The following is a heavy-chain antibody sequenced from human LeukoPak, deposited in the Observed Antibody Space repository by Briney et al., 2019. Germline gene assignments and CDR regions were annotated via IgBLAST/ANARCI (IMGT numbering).Heavy chain of an antibody. J-gene: IGHJ4*02. CDR2: INPNSGDT. D-gene: IGHD3-22*01. CDR3: ARGDYYDRSGFRC. V-gene: IGHV1-2*02. Sequence: ASVNDTCQASGYTFTNYYMHWVRQAPGQGLEWLGWINPNSGDTYYAQKFQGRVTMTRDTSISTAYMELSRLRSDDTAIYYCARGDYYDRSGFRCWGQGTLVTVSS. CDR1: GYTFTNYY.